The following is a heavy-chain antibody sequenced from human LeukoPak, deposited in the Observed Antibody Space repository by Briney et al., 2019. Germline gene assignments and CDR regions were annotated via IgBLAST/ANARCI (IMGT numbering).Heavy chain of an antibody. J-gene: IGHJ4*02. D-gene: IGHD2-15*01. V-gene: IGHV3-48*03. CDR1: GFTFSSYE. Sequence: GGSLRLSCAASGFTFSSYEMNWVRQAPGKGLEWVSFISSSGSTIYYADSVKGRFTISRDNAKNSLYLQMNSLRAEDTAVYYCARDQSTTYTPTALDYWGQGTLVTVSS. CDR3: ARDQSTTYTPTALDY. CDR2: ISSSGSTI.